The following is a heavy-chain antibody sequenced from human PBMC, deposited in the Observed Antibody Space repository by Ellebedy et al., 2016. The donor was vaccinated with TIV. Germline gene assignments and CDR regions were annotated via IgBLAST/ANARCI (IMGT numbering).Heavy chain of an antibody. Sequence: PGGSLRLSCEASGFTFSDYHMSWVRQAPGKGLEWVAYSSNSGGTIYYSDSVKGRFTITRDNAKDSLYLQLNSLRVEDTAVYYCAGDVDSNSWNWYFDLWGRGTLVTVSS. CDR2: SSNSGGTI. V-gene: IGHV3-11*04. J-gene: IGHJ2*01. CDR3: AGDVDSNSWNWYFDL. CDR1: GFTFSDYH. D-gene: IGHD6-13*01.